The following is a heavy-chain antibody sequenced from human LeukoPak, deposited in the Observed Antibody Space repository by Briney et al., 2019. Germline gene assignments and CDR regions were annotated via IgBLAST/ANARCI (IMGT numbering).Heavy chain of an antibody. CDR2: INPNSGGT. CDR1: GYTFTGYY. D-gene: IGHD6-13*01. CDR3: ARDSSSWYD. J-gene: IGHJ4*02. Sequence: ASVKVSCKASGYTFTGYYVHWVRQAPGQGLEWMGWINPNSGGTNYAQEFQGRVTMTRDTSISTAYMELSRLRSDDTAVYYCARDSSSWYDWGQGTLVTVSS. V-gene: IGHV1-2*02.